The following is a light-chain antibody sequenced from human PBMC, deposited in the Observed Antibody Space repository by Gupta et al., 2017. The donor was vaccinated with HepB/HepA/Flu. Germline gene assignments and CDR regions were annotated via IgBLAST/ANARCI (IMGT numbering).Light chain of an antibody. J-gene: IGKJ4*01. CDR3: QQLSRYPLT. CDR1: QGIRSY. CDR2: AAS. Sequence: DIQLTQSPSFLSASVGDRVTISCRASQGIRSYLAWSQQKAGKAPKFLMSAASTLQGGVPSRFSGSGSGTEFTLTISSLQLEDFATYYCQQLSRYPLTFGGGTKVEIK. V-gene: IGKV1-9*01.